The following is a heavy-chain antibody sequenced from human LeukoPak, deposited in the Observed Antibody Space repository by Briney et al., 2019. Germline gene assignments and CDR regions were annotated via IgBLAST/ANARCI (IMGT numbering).Heavy chain of an antibody. Sequence: SETLSLTCAVSGASISSSNWWSWVRQPPGRGLEWIGEIYHSGSTNYNPSLKSRVTISLDKSKNQFSLILSSVTAADTAVYYCARSLRGAAHHFDYWGQGTLVTVSS. J-gene: IGHJ4*02. V-gene: IGHV4-4*02. CDR1: GASISSSNW. CDR3: ARSLRGAAHHFDY. CDR2: IYHSGST. D-gene: IGHD2-15*01.